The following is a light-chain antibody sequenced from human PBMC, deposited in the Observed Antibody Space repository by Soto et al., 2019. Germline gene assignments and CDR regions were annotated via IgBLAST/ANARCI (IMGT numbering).Light chain of an antibody. CDR3: QQYGSSPSWT. V-gene: IGKV3-20*01. CDR2: GAS. J-gene: IGKJ1*01. CDR1: QSVSSD. Sequence: THSAATLSVTPKERATLSCRASQSVSSDLAWYHQKPGQAPRLLIYGASTRATVIPDRFSGSGSGTDFTLTISRLEPEDFAVYYCQQYGSSPSWTFGQGTNVDI.